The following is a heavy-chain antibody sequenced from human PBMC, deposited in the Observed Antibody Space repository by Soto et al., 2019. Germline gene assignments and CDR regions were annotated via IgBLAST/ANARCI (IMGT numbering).Heavy chain of an antibody. J-gene: IGHJ5*02. CDR1: GFTFSASD. CDR3: AKNRCDSGWTAVAP. Sequence: HEQLVESGGGVVQPGRSLRLSCVASGFTFSASDMHWVRQAPGKGLEWVAVLSHDGIIKYYAESVKGRVTVFRDNSKNTLYLQMNSMRVEDTAVYYCAKNRCDSGWTAVAPWGQGTLVTVSS. CDR2: LSHDGIIK. V-gene: IGHV3-30*18. D-gene: IGHD6-19*01.